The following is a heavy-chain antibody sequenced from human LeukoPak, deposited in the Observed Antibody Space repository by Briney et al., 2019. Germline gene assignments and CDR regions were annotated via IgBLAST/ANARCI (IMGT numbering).Heavy chain of an antibody. Sequence: GGSLRLSCAASGFTFSSYGMHWVRQAPGKGLEWVAVIWYDGSNKYYADSVKGRFTISRDNSKNTLYLQMNSLRAEDTAVYYCARDMGDGYESFDYWGQGTLVTVSS. J-gene: IGHJ4*02. D-gene: IGHD5-24*01. CDR3: ARDMGDGYESFDY. V-gene: IGHV3-33*01. CDR1: GFTFSSYG. CDR2: IWYDGSNK.